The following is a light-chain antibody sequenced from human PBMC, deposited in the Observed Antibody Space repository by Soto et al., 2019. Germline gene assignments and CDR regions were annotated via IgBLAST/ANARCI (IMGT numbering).Light chain of an antibody. V-gene: IGKV3-20*01. Sequence: EIVLTQSPGNLSLSPGEGATLSCRASHSVSSNYVAWYQHKPGQAPRLLIYGASSRATGIPDRFSGSGSGTDFTLTISRLEPEDCAVYYCQQYGSSPPWTFGQGTKVEIK. CDR3: QQYGSSPPWT. J-gene: IGKJ1*01. CDR2: GAS. CDR1: HSVSSNY.